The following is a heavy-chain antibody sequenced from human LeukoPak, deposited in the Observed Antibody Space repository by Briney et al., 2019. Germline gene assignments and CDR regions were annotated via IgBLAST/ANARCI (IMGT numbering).Heavy chain of an antibody. D-gene: IGHD3-22*01. CDR1: GGSINSGSYY. J-gene: IGHJ4*02. V-gene: IGHV4-31*03. CDR3: ARGNYYDTSGYLDY. Sequence: SETLSLTCTVSGGSINSGSYYWSWIRQHPGKGLEWIGCTYYSGSTYYNPSLKSRVTISVDTSKNQFSLRLSSVTAADTAVYYCARGNYYDTSGYLDYWGQGTLVTVSS. CDR2: TYYSGST.